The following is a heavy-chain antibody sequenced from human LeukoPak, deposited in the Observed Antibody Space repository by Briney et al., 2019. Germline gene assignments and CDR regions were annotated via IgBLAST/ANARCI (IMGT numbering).Heavy chain of an antibody. J-gene: IGHJ3*02. V-gene: IGHV3-74*01. CDR1: GFTFSSYW. CDR2: INSDGSST. CDR3: ARDNNVGGWNYFGAFDI. Sequence: PGGSLRLSCAASGFTFSSYWMHWVRQAPGKGLVWVSRINSDGSSTSYADSVKGRFTISRDNAKNSLYLQMNSLRAEDTALYYCARDNNVGGWNYFGAFDIWGQGTMVTVSS. D-gene: IGHD1-7*01.